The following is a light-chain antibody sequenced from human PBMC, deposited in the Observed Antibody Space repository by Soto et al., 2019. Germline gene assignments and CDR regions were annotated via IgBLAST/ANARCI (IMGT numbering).Light chain of an antibody. V-gene: IGLV1-51*01. J-gene: IGLJ1*01. CDR2: DDN. CDR3: GSWDSSLSAYV. Sequence: QSVLTQPPSVPGAPGQRVTISCTGTSSNIGAGYEVHWYQQLPGTAPKLLIYDDNKRPSGIPDRFSGSKSGTSATLGITGFQTGDEADYYCGSWDSSLSAYVFGTGTKVTVL. CDR1: SSNIGAGY.